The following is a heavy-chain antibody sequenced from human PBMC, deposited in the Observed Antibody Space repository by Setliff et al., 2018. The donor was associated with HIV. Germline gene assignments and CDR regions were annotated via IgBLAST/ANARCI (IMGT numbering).Heavy chain of an antibody. Sequence: PGGSLRLSCAASGFTFSTYGMHWVRQAPGKGLEWVALIWNNGGEKYYADSVKGRFTISRDNSKSMLYLQMNSLRVEDTAVYYCARAIYSGGWYGMDVWGKGTTVTVSS. V-gene: IGHV3-33*08. CDR2: IWNNGGEK. CDR1: GFTFSTYG. CDR3: ARAIYSGGWYGMDV. D-gene: IGHD5-12*01. J-gene: IGHJ6*04.